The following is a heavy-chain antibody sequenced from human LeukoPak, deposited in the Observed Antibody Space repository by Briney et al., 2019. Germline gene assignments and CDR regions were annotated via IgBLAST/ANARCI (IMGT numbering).Heavy chain of an antibody. V-gene: IGHV1-18*01. Sequence: GASVKVSCKASGYTFTSYGISWVRQAPGQGLEWVGWISAYNGNTNYAQKLQGRVTMTTDTSTSTAYMELRSLRSDDTAVYYCALGLVPHYYYYYGMDVWGQGTTVTVSS. D-gene: IGHD6-19*01. CDR3: ALGLVPHYYYYYGMDV. CDR2: ISAYNGNT. CDR1: GYTFTSYG. J-gene: IGHJ6*02.